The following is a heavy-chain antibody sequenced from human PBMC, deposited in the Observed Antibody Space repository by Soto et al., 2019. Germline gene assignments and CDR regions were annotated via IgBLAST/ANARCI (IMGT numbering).Heavy chain of an antibody. CDR3: AKSGVLEI. D-gene: IGHD3-10*01. Sequence: PGESLKISCKGSGYNFSSQWIAWVRQKPGKGLEWMGIVYPGDAETRYSPSFQGQVTMFADKSIDTAYLQWSSLKASDTAIYYCAKSGVLEIWGQGTMVTVSS. J-gene: IGHJ3*02. CDR2: VYPGDAET. V-gene: IGHV5-51*01. CDR1: GYNFSSQW.